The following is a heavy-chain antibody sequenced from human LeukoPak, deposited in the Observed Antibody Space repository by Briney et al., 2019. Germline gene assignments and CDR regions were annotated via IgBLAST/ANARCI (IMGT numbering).Heavy chain of an antibody. J-gene: IGHJ3*02. V-gene: IGHV3-21*01. Sequence: KPGGSLRLSCAASGFTFSSYSMNWVRQAPGKGLEWVSSISSSSSYIYYADSVKGRFTISRDNAKNSLYLQMNSLRAEDTAVYYCARAFYDSPHAFDIWGQGTMVTVSS. CDR3: ARAFYDSPHAFDI. CDR1: GFTFSSYS. D-gene: IGHD5/OR15-5a*01. CDR2: ISSSSSYI.